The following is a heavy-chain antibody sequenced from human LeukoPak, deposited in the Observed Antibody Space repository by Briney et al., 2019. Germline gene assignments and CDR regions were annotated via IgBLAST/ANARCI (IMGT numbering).Heavy chain of an antibody. J-gene: IGHJ6*04. V-gene: IGHV4-34*01. D-gene: IGHD3-10*01. CDR3: AGLLYGSGRHHYYNYGMDV. CDR2: INHSGST. Sequence: SETLPLTCGVYGGSFSGYYWSWIRQPPGKGLEWIREINHSGSTNYNPSLKSRVTISVDTSKNQFSLKLSSVTAADTAVYYCAGLLYGSGRHHYYNYGMDVWGKGTTVTVSS. CDR1: GGSFSGYY.